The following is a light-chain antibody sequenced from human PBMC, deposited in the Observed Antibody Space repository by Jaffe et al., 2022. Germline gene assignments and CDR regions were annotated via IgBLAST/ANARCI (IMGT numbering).Light chain of an antibody. V-gene: IGLV2-14*01. CDR1: SSDVGGYNY. CDR3: SSYTSSSTLQV. Sequence: QSALTQPASVSGSPGQSITISCTGTSSDVGGYNYVSWYQQHPGKAPKVMIYEVSNRPSGVSNRFSGSKSGNTASLTISGLQAEDEADYYCSSYTSSSTLQVFGTGTKVTVL. CDR2: EVS. J-gene: IGLJ1*01.